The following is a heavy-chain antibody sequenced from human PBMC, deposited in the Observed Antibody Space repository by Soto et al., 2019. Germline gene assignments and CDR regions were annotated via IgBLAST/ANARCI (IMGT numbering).Heavy chain of an antibody. CDR1: GFTFSSYA. J-gene: IGHJ5*02. Sequence: GSLRLSCAASGFTFSSYAMSWVRQAPGKGLEWVSAISGSGGSTYYADSVKGRFTISRDNSKNTLYLQMNSLRAEDPAVYYCAKLGYYDFWSGYSNNWFDPWGQGTLVTVSS. V-gene: IGHV3-23*01. CDR3: AKLGYYDFWSGYSNNWFDP. D-gene: IGHD3-3*01. CDR2: ISGSGGST.